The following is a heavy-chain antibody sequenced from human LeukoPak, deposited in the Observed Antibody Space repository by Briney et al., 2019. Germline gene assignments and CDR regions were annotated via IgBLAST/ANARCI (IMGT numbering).Heavy chain of an antibody. D-gene: IGHD3-10*01. V-gene: IGHV3-7*03. J-gene: IGHJ4*02. Sequence: GGSLRLSCAASGFTFSSYWMSWVRQAPGKGLEWVANIKQDGSEKYYVDSVKGRFTISRDNSKNTLYLQMNSLRAEDTAVYYCAKHQWFGESVEDYWGQGTLVTVSS. CDR3: AKHQWFGESVEDY. CDR2: IKQDGSEK. CDR1: GFTFSSYW.